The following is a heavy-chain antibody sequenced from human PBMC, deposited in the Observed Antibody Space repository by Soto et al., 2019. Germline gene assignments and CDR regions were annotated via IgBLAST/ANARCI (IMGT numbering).Heavy chain of an antibody. CDR2: INAGNGNT. D-gene: IGHD5-12*01. Sequence: ASVKVSCKASGYTFTSYAMHWVRQAPGQRLEWMGWINAGNGNTKYSQKFQGRVTITRDTSASTAYMELSSLRSEDTAVYYCARGGPSGYDHYYYGMDVWGQGTTVTVS. J-gene: IGHJ6*02. CDR1: GYTFTSYA. V-gene: IGHV1-3*01. CDR3: ARGGPSGYDHYYYGMDV.